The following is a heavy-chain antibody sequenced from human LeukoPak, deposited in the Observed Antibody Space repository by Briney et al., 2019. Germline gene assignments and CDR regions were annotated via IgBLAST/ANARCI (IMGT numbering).Heavy chain of an antibody. J-gene: IGHJ4*02. CDR1: GGSISSYY. Sequence: SETLSLTCTVSGGSISSYYWSWIRQPPGQGLEWIGYIYYSGSTNYNPSLKSRVTISVNTYRNQLSLKLSSVTAADTAVCYCARVSSDDDCVWGSYRLDYWGQGTLVTVSS. CDR3: ARVSSDDDCVWGSYRLDY. V-gene: IGHV4-59*12. D-gene: IGHD3-16*02. CDR2: IYYSGST.